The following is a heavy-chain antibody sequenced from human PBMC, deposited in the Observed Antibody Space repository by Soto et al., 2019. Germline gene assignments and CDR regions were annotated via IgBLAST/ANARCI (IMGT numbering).Heavy chain of an antibody. CDR3: AREPATAKPEGVDF. Sequence: ASVKVSCKASGDTFSDYYIHWVRQAPGQGLEWMGWINPNSGGTKYAPKFQGGVTMTRDTSITTAYMELGRLRSGDTAVYYCAREPATAKPEGVDFWGQGTLVTVSS. CDR1: GDTFSDYY. CDR2: INPNSGGT. J-gene: IGHJ4*02. V-gene: IGHV1-2*02. D-gene: IGHD1-1*01.